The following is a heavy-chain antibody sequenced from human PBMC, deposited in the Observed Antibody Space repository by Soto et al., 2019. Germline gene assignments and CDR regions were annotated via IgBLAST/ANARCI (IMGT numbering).Heavy chain of an antibody. CDR1: AGSISTINYY. Sequence: QVQLQESGPGLVRPSQTLSLTCTVSAGSISTINYYWSWIRQHPEKGLEWIGYISYSGSTFYHSSLEGRVTISLDTSKRQFSLTLTSVNAADTAVYYCARSAQWDGFDPWGQGTMVTVSS. CDR2: ISYSGST. D-gene: IGHD2-8*01. V-gene: IGHV4-31*03. CDR3: ARSAQWDGFDP. J-gene: IGHJ3*01.